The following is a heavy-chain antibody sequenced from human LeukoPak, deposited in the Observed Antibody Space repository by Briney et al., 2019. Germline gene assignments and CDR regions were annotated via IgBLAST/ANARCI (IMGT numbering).Heavy chain of an antibody. CDR1: GFIFSHHG. CDR2: IRADAVTT. Sequence: PEGSLRLSCATSGFIFSHHGMNWVRQAPGKGLEWVSGIRADAVTTYYADSVKGRFIISRDNSKNTVYLQMNSLSAEDAAVYYCVKDDGWVQYANWGQGTLVTVSS. D-gene: IGHD5-24*01. J-gene: IGHJ4*02. CDR3: VKDDGWVQYAN. V-gene: IGHV3-23*01.